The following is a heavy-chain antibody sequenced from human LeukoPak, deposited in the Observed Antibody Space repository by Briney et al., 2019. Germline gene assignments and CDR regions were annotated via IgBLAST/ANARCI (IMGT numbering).Heavy chain of an antibody. CDR1: GGSISSSSYY. CDR2: IYYSGST. Sequence: SETLSLTCTVSGGSISSSSYYWGWIRQPPGKGLEWIGSIYYSGSTYYNPSLKSRATISVDTSKNQFSLKLSSVTAADTAVYYCARIPHGEFTSNNWGQGTLVTVSS. J-gene: IGHJ4*02. D-gene: IGHD3-10*01. V-gene: IGHV4-39*07. CDR3: ARIPHGEFTSNN.